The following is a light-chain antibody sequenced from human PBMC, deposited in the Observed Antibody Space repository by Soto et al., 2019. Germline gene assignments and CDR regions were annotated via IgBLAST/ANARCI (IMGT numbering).Light chain of an antibody. CDR3: QQYHTTPWT. V-gene: IGKV4-1*01. CDR1: QSVLYSSNNKNY. CDR2: WAS. J-gene: IGKJ1*01. Sequence: DIVMTQSPDSLAVSLGERATINCKSSQSVLYSSNNKNYLAWYQQKPGQPPKLLIYWASTRESGVPDRFSGSGSVTDFTLTISSLQTEDVALYYCQQYHTTPWTFGQGTKVEIK.